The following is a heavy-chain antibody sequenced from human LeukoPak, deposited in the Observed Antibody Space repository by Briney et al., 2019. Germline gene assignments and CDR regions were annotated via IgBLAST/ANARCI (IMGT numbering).Heavy chain of an antibody. J-gene: IGHJ4*02. CDR3: ASTPIGDDFWSGYYRGFDY. D-gene: IGHD3-3*01. V-gene: IGHV4-59*12. CDR1: GGSISSYY. CDR2: IYYSGST. Sequence: SETLSLTCTVSGGSISSYYWSWIRQPPGKGLEWIGYIYYSGSTNYNPSLKSRVTISVDTSKNQFSLKLSSVTAADTAVYYCASTPIGDDFWSGYYRGFDYWGQGTLVTVSS.